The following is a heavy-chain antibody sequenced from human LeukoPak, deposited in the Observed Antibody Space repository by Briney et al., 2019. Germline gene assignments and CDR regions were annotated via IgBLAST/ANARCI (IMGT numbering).Heavy chain of an antibody. J-gene: IGHJ4*02. Sequence: SETLSLTCTVSIGSISSGGYYWSWIRQHPGKGLEWIGYIYYSGNTYYNPSLKSRLTISVETSKNQFSLKLSSVTAADTGVYYCARTNNWNDGYFDYWGQGTLVTISS. CDR1: IGSISSGGYY. D-gene: IGHD1-20*01. CDR3: ARTNNWNDGYFDY. V-gene: IGHV4-31*03. CDR2: IYYSGNT.